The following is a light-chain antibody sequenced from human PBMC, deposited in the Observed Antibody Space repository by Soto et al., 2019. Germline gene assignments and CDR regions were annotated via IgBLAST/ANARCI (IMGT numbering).Light chain of an antibody. J-gene: IGKJ1*01. CDR1: QSVSSN. CDR2: GAS. CDR3: QQYNNWPPT. V-gene: IGKV3-15*01. Sequence: EIVMTQSPATLSVSPGERATLSCRASQSVSSNLAWYQQKPGQARRLLIYGASTRATGIPARFSGSGSGTEFTLTISRLQSEDFAVYYWQQYNNWPPTFGQGTKVDIK.